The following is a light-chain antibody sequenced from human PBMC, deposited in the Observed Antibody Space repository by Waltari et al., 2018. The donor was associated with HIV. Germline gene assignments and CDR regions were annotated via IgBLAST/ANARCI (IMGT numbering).Light chain of an antibody. CDR2: GAS. V-gene: IGKV3-15*01. CDR1: QSVSSN. CDR3: QQYNNWPRT. J-gene: IGKJ1*01. Sequence: EIVMTQSPATLSVSPGERATLSCRASQSVSSNLAWYQQKLGQAPRLLIYGASTSATGVPARFSGSGSGTEFTLTISSLQSEDFAVYYCQQYNNWPRTFGQGTKVEIK.